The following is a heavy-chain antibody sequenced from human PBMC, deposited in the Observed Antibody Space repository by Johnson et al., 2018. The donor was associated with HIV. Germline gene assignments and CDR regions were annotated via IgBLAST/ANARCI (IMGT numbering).Heavy chain of an antibody. CDR3: GRGGSYAGHNSDVFDI. CDR2: IKRKSDGGTT. D-gene: IGHD3-16*01. Sequence: LVESGGGLVKPGGSLRLSCAASGFSFTNAWMSWVRQAPGKGLGWVGHIKRKSDGGTTDYAAPWKGRFTLSRDDSKNLMYLQMKSLKTEDTAVYYCGRGGSYAGHNSDVFDIWGQGTVVTVSS. CDR1: GFSFTNAW. V-gene: IGHV3-15*05. J-gene: IGHJ3*02.